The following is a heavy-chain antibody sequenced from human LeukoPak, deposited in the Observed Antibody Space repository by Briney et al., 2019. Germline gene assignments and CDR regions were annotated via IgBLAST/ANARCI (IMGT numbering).Heavy chain of an antibody. J-gene: IGHJ4*02. CDR3: AREEHGSGSYSAWD. D-gene: IGHD3-10*01. V-gene: IGHV7-4-1*02. CDR2: INTNTGNP. CDR1: GYTFTSYA. Sequence: ASVKVSCKASGYTFTSYAMNWVRQAPGQGLEWMGWINTNTGNPTYAQGFTGRFVFSLDTSVSTAYLQISSLKAEDTAVYYCAREEHGSGSYSAWDWGQGTLVTVSS.